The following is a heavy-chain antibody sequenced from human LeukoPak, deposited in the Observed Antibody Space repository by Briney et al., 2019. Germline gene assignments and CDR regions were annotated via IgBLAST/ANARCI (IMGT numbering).Heavy chain of an antibody. CDR2: INPNSGGT. Sequence: ASVKVSCKASGYTFTGYYMHWVRQAPGQGLEWMGRINPNSGGTNYAQKFQGRVTMTRDTSISTAYMELSRLRSDDTAVYYCAISSSGWYGIFDYRGQGTLVTVSS. D-gene: IGHD6-19*01. CDR3: AISSSGWYGIFDY. J-gene: IGHJ4*02. CDR1: GYTFTGYY. V-gene: IGHV1-2*06.